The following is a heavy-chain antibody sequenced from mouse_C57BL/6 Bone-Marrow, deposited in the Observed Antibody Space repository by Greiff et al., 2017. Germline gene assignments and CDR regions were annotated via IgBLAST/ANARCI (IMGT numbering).Heavy chain of an antibody. D-gene: IGHD3-2*02. V-gene: IGHV5-16*01. CDR2: INYDGSST. J-gene: IGHJ4*01. Sequence: EVKLVESEGGLVQPGSSMKLSCTASGFTFSDYYMAWVRQVPEKGLEWVANINYDGSSTYYLDSLKSRFLISRDHAKNILYLQMSSLKSEDTATYYCARDRDSSGYYAMDYWGQGTSVTVSS. CDR3: ARDRDSSGYYAMDY. CDR1: GFTFSDYY.